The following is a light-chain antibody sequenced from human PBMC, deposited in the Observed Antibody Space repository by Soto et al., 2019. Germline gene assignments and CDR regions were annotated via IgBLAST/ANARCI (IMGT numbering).Light chain of an antibody. CDR1: TGAVTSGHS. V-gene: IGLV7-46*01. Sequence: QAVVTQESSLTVSPGGTVTITCGSSTGAVTSGHSPSWFQQKPGQAPKTLIYDSINRHSWTPARFSGSLLGGKAALTLSGSQLDDEADYYCLLSHGDAWVFGGGTKLTVL. CDR3: LLSHGDAWV. CDR2: DSI. J-gene: IGLJ3*02.